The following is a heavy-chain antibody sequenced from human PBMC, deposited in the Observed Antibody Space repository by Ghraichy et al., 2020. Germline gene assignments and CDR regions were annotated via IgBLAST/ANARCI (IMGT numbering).Heavy chain of an antibody. Sequence: GGSLRLSCAASGFSFSSYAMSWVRQAPGKGLEWVSAISCSGSNAFYADSVKGRFSISRDNSNNTLYLQMNSLRADDTAVYFCAKCSVTHHLYYYGMDVWGQGTTVTVSS. CDR3: AKCSVTHHLYYYGMDV. J-gene: IGHJ6*02. CDR2: ISCSGSNA. V-gene: IGHV3-23*01. D-gene: IGHD3-10*02. CDR1: GFSFSSYA.